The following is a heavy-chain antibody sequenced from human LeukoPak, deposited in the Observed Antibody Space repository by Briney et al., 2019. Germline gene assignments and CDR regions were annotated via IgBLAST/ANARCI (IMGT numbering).Heavy chain of an antibody. D-gene: IGHD6-19*01. CDR1: GFTFSSYG. CDR2: ISYDGSNK. V-gene: IGHV3-30*18. Sequence: GGSLRLSCAASGFTFSSYGMHWVRQAPGKGLEWVAVISYDGSNKYYADSVKGRFTISSDNSKNTLYLQMNSLRAEDTAVYYCAKEEAVVLDYWGQGTLVTVSS. CDR3: AKEEAVVLDY. J-gene: IGHJ4*02.